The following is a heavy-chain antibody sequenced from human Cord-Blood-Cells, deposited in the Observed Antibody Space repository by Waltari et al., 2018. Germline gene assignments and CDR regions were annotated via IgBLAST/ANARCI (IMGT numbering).Heavy chain of an antibody. Sequence: QVQLVQSGAEVKKPGSSVKVSCKASGGTFSIYAISWVRPAPGQGLEWMGGIIPIFGTANYAQKFQGRVTITADESTSTAYMELSSLRSEDTAVYYCARGQGRDFWSGYDAFDIWGQGTMVTVSS. D-gene: IGHD3-3*01. J-gene: IGHJ3*02. CDR1: GGTFSIYA. CDR2: IIPIFGTA. CDR3: ARGQGRDFWSGYDAFDI. V-gene: IGHV1-69*12.